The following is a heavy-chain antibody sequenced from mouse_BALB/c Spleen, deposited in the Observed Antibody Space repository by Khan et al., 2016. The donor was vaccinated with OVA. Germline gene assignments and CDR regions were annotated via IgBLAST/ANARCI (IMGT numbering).Heavy chain of an antibody. Sequence: VQLLQSGPELVKPGASVKMSCKASGYTLTNYIIHWMKQKPRQGLEWIGYINPYNDGTKYNEKFKGKATLTSDKSSSPAYIDLSGLTSEDSAGYYCARDYGSSFWFAYWGQGTLVTVSA. D-gene: IGHD1-1*01. CDR1: GYTLTNYI. J-gene: IGHJ3*01. CDR2: INPYNDGT. V-gene: IGHV1S136*01. CDR3: ARDYGSSFWFAY.